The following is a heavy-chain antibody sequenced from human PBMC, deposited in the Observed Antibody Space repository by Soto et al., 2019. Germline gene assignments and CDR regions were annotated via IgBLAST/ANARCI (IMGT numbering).Heavy chain of an antibody. Sequence: GGSPRLSCAASGFTFSSYGMHWVRQAPGKGLEWVAVIWYDGSNKYYADSVKGRFTISRDNSKNTLYLQMNSLRAEDTAVYYCARDYDYGDYDGNSPDYWGQGTLVTVSS. CDR2: IWYDGSNK. CDR3: ARDYDYGDYDGNSPDY. D-gene: IGHD4-17*01. J-gene: IGHJ4*02. V-gene: IGHV3-33*01. CDR1: GFTFSSYG.